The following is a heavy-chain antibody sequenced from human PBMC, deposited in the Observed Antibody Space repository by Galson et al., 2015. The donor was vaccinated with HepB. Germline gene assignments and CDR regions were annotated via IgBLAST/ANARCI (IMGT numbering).Heavy chain of an antibody. V-gene: IGHV1-3*01. CDR2: INAGNGNT. D-gene: IGHD3-10*01. CDR3: AKYYYGSGSSNDYFDY. CDR1: GYTFTSYA. J-gene: IGHJ4*02. Sequence: SVTVSCKASGYTFTSYAMHWVRQAPGQRLEWMGWINAGNGNTKYSQKFQGRVTITRDTSASTAYMELSRLRSDDTAVYYCAKYYYGSGSSNDYFDYWGQGTLVTVSS.